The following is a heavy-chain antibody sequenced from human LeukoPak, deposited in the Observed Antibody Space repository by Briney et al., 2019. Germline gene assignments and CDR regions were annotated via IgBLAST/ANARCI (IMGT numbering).Heavy chain of an antibody. Sequence: SQTLSLTCAISGDSVSSNSAAWNWIRQSPSRGLEWLGRTYYRSKWYNDYAVSVKGRITINPDTSKNQFPLQLNSVTPEDTAVYYCARARRNYYDSSGVERYFDYWGQGTLVTVSS. D-gene: IGHD3-22*01. CDR2: TYYRSKWYN. V-gene: IGHV6-1*01. CDR3: ARARRNYYDSSGVERYFDY. J-gene: IGHJ4*02. CDR1: GDSVSSNSAA.